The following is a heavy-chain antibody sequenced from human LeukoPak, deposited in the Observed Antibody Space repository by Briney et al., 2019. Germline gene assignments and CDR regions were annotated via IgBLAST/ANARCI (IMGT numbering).Heavy chain of an antibody. CDR2: MNPNSGNT. D-gene: IGHD3-22*01. Sequence: ASVKVSCKASGYTFTSYDINWVRQATGQGLEWMGWMNPNSGNTGYAQKFQSRVTMTRNTSINTAYMELSSLTSEDTVVYYCARRMNYDSRVFQHWGQGTLVTVSS. V-gene: IGHV1-8*01. J-gene: IGHJ1*01. CDR3: ARRMNYDSRVFQH. CDR1: GYTFTSYD.